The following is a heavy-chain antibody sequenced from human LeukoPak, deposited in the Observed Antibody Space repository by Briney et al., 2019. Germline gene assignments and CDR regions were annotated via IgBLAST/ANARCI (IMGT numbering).Heavy chain of an antibody. D-gene: IGHD4-17*01. CDR3: ARDLRLRGPTGGY. V-gene: IGHV3-48*02. CDR1: GFTFSSYS. Sequence: GGSLRLSCVASGFTFSSYSMNWVRPAPGKGLEWVSYISSSSSTIYYADSVKGRFTISRDNAKNSLYLQMNSLRDEDTAVYYCARDLRLRGPTGGYWGQGTLVTVSS. J-gene: IGHJ4*02. CDR2: ISSSSSTI.